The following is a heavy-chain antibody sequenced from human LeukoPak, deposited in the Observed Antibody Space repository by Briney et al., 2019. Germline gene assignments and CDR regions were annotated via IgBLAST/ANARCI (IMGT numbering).Heavy chain of an antibody. J-gene: IGHJ4*02. CDR1: GGSFSGYY. V-gene: IGHV4-34*01. CDR3: ARAPIAAASHFDF. Sequence: PSETLSLTCAVYGGSFSGYYWTWIRQPPGRGLEWIGEVNHSGSTNYTPSLKSRVTISVDASEKQFSLKLSSVTAAGTAVYYCARAPIAAASHFDFWGQGTLVTVSS. CDR2: VNHSGST. D-gene: IGHD6-13*01.